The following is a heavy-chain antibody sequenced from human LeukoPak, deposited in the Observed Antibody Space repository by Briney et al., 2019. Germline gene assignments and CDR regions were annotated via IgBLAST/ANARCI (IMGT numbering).Heavy chain of an antibody. V-gene: IGHV1-8*02. D-gene: IGHD4-23*01. CDR1: GYTFTSYD. CDR2: MNPNSGNT. Sequence: ASVKVSCKASGYTFTSYDINWVRQATGQGLEWMGWMNPNSGNTGYAQKLQGRITMTRDTSISTAYMELSSLRSKDTAVYYCARDYGGNSGWFDPWGQGTLVTVSS. J-gene: IGHJ5*02. CDR3: ARDYGGNSGWFDP.